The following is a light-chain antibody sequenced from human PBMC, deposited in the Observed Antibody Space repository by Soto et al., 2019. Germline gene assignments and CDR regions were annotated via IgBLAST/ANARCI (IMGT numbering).Light chain of an antibody. V-gene: IGKV3-20*01. CDR2: DAS. Sequence: EFVLTQSPGTLSLSPGERATLSCRASQTVRNNYLAWYQQKPGQAPRLLIYDASSRATGIPDRFSGGGSGTDFKLTISSLEPEDFAVYYCQQFSSYPLTFGGGTKVEIK. CDR3: QQFSSYPLT. CDR1: QTVRNNY. J-gene: IGKJ4*01.